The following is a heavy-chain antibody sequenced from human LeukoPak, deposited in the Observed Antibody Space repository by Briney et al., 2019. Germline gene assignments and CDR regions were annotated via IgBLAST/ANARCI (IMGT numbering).Heavy chain of an antibody. CDR3: AKAGYDFWSGYFTAYWFDP. D-gene: IGHD3-3*01. CDR2: ISGSGGST. V-gene: IGHV3-23*01. CDR1: GFTFSSYA. J-gene: IGHJ5*02. Sequence: GESLKISCAASGFTFSSYAMSWVRQAPGKGLEWVSAISGSGGSTYYADSVKGRFTISRDNSKNTLYLQMNSLRAEDTAVYYCAKAGYDFWSGYFTAYWFDPWGQGTLVTVSS.